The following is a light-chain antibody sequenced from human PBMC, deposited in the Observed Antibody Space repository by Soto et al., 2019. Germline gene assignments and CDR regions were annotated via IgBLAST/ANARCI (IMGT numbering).Light chain of an antibody. V-gene: IGKV2-28*01. J-gene: IGKJ4*01. Sequence: DIVLTQSPLSLPVTPGESASISCRSSQSLLFSNGFHYLDWYLQKPGQSPQLLIYLGSSRASGVPDRFSGSGSGTDFTLKISRVEAEDVGVYYCKQYGSSPPVTFGGGTKVDIK. CDR1: QSLLFSNGFHY. CDR2: LGS. CDR3: KQYGSSPPVT.